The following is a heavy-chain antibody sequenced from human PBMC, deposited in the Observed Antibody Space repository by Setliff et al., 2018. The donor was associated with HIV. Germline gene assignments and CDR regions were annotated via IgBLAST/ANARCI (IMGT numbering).Heavy chain of an antibody. CDR2: MNPDSRNT. D-gene: IGHD1-26*01. V-gene: IGHV1-8*02. J-gene: IGHJ4*02. Sequence: GASVKVSCKPSGYTFSNYDINWVRQAAGQGLEWMGWMNPDSRNTGYAQRFEGRVTLTWDTSISTAYLELNHLKSDDTAVYYCARDGGWEPQPSRFDYWGQGTLVTVSS. CDR1: GYTFSNYD. CDR3: ARDGGWEPQPSRFDY.